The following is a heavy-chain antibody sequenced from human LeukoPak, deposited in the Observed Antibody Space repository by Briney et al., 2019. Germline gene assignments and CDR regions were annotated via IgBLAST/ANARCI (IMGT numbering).Heavy chain of an antibody. D-gene: IGHD6-19*01. J-gene: IGHJ4*02. V-gene: IGHV3-23*01. Sequence: GGSRCLACAASGFTFSSYAMSWVRQAPGKGLEWVSTISDSGSSTYYTDSVKGRFTFSRDNSKNTLHLQMNSLRAEDTAVYYCTKDHGFYSSGWHPLFDHWGKGTLVTVTP. CDR1: GFTFSSYA. CDR2: ISDSGSST. CDR3: TKDHGFYSSGWHPLFDH.